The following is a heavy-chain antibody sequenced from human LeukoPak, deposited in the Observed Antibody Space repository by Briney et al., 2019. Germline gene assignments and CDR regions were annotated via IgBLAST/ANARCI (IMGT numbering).Heavy chain of an antibody. CDR3: ARGTAATAGIDY. Sequence: GGSLRLSCAASGFTFGSYWMQWVRQAPGKGLVWVSHINTDGSSPTYGDSAKGRFTVSRDNAKNTLFLQMNSLRVEATAVYYCARGTAATAGIDYWGQGTLVTVSS. CDR1: GFTFGSYW. CDR2: INTDGSSP. J-gene: IGHJ4*02. D-gene: IGHD6-13*01. V-gene: IGHV3-74*01.